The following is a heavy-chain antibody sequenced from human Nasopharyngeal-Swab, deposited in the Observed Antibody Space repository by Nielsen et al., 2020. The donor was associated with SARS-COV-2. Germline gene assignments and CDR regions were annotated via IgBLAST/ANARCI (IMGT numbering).Heavy chain of an antibody. Sequence: GESLKISCSASGFTFRNYGMHWVRQAPGKGLQYVSGISRDGGSTYHADSVQGRFTISRDDSKNMLDLQMSGLRVEDSAVYYCVKDLGSGGWYFTKPFDIWGQGTMVTVSS. D-gene: IGHD6-19*01. CDR1: GFTFRNYG. CDR3: VKDLGSGGWYFTKPFDI. V-gene: IGHV3-64D*06. J-gene: IGHJ3*02. CDR2: ISRDGGST.